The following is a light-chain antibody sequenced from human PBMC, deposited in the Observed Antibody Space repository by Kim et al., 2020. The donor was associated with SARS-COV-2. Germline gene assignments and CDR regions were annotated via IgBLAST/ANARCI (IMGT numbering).Light chain of an antibody. J-gene: IGLJ3*02. V-gene: IGLV4-69*01. CDR2: LNSDGSH. CDR3: QTWGTGIRV. Sequence: APVKLTCTLSSGHSSYAIEWHQQQPEKGPRYLMKLNSDGSHSKGDGIPDRFSGSSSGAERYLTISSLQSEDEADYYCQTWGTGIRVFGGGTKLTVL. CDR1: SGHSSYA.